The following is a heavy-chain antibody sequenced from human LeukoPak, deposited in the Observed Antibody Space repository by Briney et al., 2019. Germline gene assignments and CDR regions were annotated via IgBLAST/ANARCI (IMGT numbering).Heavy chain of an antibody. Sequence: ASVKVSCKASGYTFTSYYMHWVRQAPGQGLEWMGIINPSGGSTSYAQKFRGRVTMTRDTSTSTVYMELSSLRSEDTAVYYCARDRARIAAAGRRWFDPWGQGTLVTVSS. CDR1: GYTFTSYY. D-gene: IGHD6-13*01. V-gene: IGHV1-46*01. J-gene: IGHJ5*02. CDR2: INPSGGST. CDR3: ARDRARIAAAGRRWFDP.